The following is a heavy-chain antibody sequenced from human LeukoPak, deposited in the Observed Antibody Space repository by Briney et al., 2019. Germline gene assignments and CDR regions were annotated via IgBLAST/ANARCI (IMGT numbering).Heavy chain of an antibody. CDR3: VRETTEGAKDY. CDR2: ISSSSHCT. J-gene: IGHJ4*02. CDR1: GFTFRDHY. Sequence: PGGSLRLSCAASGFTFRDHYMGWVRQAPGQGLAWVSYISSSSHCTNYVVSVRGRFIISRDNVKDSLYLQMNSLRVDDTAIYYCVRETTEGAKDYWGQGTQVTVSS. D-gene: IGHD1-14*01. V-gene: IGHV3-11*05.